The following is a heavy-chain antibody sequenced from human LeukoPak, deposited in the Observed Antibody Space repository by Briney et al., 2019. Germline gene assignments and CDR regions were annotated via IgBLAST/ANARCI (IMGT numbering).Heavy chain of an antibody. D-gene: IGHD2-2*01. J-gene: IGHJ4*02. CDR3: ASRLYCSNTRCRNFPFAY. Sequence: SVKVSCKASGGTFSSYAINWVRQAPGQGLEWMGGIIPIFGTANYAQKFQDRVTITADESTSTAYLELSSLRSEDTAIYYCASRLYCSNTRCRNFPFAYWGQGTLVTVSS. CDR1: GGTFSSYA. V-gene: IGHV1-69*01. CDR2: IIPIFGTA.